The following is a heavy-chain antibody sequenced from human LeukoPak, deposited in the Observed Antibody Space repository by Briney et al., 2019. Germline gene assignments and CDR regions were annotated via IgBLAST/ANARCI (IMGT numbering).Heavy chain of an antibody. CDR1: GFAFSSYW. CDR2: IKQDESEK. V-gene: IGHV3-7*01. Sequence: PGGSLRLSCTASGFAFSSYWMSWVRQAPGKGLEWVANIKQDESEKYYVDSVKGRFTISRDNAKTSLYLQMNGLRAEDTAVYYCVRIDGNPDVAWYFDLWGRGTLVTVSS. J-gene: IGHJ2*01. D-gene: IGHD4-23*01. CDR3: VRIDGNPDVAWYFDL.